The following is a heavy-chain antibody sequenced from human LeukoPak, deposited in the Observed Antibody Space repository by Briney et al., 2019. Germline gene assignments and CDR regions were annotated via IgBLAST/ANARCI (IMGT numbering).Heavy chain of an antibody. J-gene: IGHJ3*02. CDR2: ISASAGSA. CDR1: GFTFSNYA. V-gene: IGHV3-23*01. D-gene: IGHD3-10*01. Sequence: GGSLRLSCEVCGFTFSNYAMNWVRQAPGKGLEWVSSISASAGSAVYGDSVKGRFTISRDNAENTLYLQMNSLRADDTAIYYCAKDQRSGEYDNGWGPFDNRGQGTMITVSS. CDR3: AKDQRSGEYDNGWGPFDN.